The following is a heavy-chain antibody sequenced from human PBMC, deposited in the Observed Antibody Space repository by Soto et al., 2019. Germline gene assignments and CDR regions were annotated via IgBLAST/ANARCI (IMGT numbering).Heavy chain of an antibody. Sequence: SETLSLTCAVYGGSFSGYYWSWIRQPPGKGLEWIGEINHSGSTNYNPSLKSRVTISVDTSKNQFSLKLSSVTAADTAVYYCARGSRRFLEWLAHYYYGMDVWGQGTTVTVSS. CDR1: GGSFSGYY. J-gene: IGHJ6*02. V-gene: IGHV4-34*01. D-gene: IGHD3-3*01. CDR2: INHSGST. CDR3: ARGSRRFLEWLAHYYYGMDV.